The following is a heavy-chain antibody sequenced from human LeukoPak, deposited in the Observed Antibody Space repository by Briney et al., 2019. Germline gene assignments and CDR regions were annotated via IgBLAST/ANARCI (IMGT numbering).Heavy chain of an antibody. Sequence: GGSLRLSCAASGFPFSNYFINWVRQAPGKGLEWVAQINQDGSEEYYMDSVKARFTISRDNAKNSVFLQMNSLRDEDTAVYYCARGKRRFDPWGQGTLVTVSS. CDR1: GFPFSNYF. CDR3: ARGKRRFDP. D-gene: IGHD3-10*01. CDR2: INQDGSEE. J-gene: IGHJ5*02. V-gene: IGHV3-7*03.